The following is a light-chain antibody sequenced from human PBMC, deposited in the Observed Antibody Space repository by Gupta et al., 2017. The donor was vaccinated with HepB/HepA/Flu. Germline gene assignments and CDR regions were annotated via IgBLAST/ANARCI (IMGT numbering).Light chain of an antibody. CDR3: QQCNTYPIT. J-gene: IGKJ5*01. Sequence: DIQLTQSPSFLSASVGDRVTITCRASQDINSHLIWYQQKPGKAPKLLIYSASTLQSGVPSRFSGSGSGTEFTLTISSLQPEDFATYYCQQCNTYPITFGQGTQLDIK. CDR1: QDINSH. CDR2: SAS. V-gene: IGKV1-9*01.